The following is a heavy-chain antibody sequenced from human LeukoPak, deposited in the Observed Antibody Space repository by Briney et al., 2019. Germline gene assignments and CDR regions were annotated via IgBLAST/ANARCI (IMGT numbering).Heavy chain of an antibody. CDR1: GGSFSGYY. CDR2: INHSGST. CDR3: ASSLRTYDSYMDV. V-gene: IGHV4-34*01. Sequence: SETLSLTCAVYGGSFSGYYWGWIRQPPGKGLEWIGEINHSGSTNYNPSLKSRVTISVDTSKNQFSLKLSSVTAADTAVYYCASSLRTYDSYMDVWSKGTTVTVSS. J-gene: IGHJ6*03.